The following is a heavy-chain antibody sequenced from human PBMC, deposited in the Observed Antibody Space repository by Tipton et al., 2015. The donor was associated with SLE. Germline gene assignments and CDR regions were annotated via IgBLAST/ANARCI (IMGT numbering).Heavy chain of an antibody. CDR2: IYYSGST. J-gene: IGHJ6*02. Sequence: TLSLTCTVSSGSLSNYYWSWIRQPPGKGLEWIGHIYYSGSTNYNPSLKSRVTKSIETSKNQFSLRLSPVTATDTAAFYCARSPNKDCTGGVCFHGLDVWGQGTTVTVSS. CDR1: SGSLSNYY. CDR3: ARSPNKDCTGGVCFHGLDV. V-gene: IGHV4-59*01. D-gene: IGHD2-8*02.